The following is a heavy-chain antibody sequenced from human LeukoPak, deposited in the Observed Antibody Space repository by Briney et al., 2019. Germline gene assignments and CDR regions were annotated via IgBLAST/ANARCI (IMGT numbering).Heavy chain of an antibody. J-gene: IGHJ3*02. CDR2: ISDSGAYT. Sequence: GGSLRLSCAASGFTFSSYSMNWVRQAPGKGLEWVSGISDSGAYTYYADSVKGRFTISRDNSKNTVYVQMNSLRAEDTALYYCAKDRLTLDAFDIWGQGTMVTVSS. CDR3: AKDRLTLDAFDI. CDR1: GFTFSSYS. D-gene: IGHD4-23*01. V-gene: IGHV3-23*01.